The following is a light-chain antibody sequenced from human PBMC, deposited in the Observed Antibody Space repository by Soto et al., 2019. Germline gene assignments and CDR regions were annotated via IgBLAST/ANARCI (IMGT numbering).Light chain of an antibody. Sequence: EIVLTQSPATLSLSPGERATLSCRASQSVSSYLAWYHQKPGQAPRLLIYDASNRATGIPARFSGSGSGTDFTLTISHLEPDDFAVYYCQQRRNWPYTFGQGTNVEIK. CDR1: QSVSSY. CDR3: QQRRNWPYT. J-gene: IGKJ2*01. CDR2: DAS. V-gene: IGKV3-11*01.